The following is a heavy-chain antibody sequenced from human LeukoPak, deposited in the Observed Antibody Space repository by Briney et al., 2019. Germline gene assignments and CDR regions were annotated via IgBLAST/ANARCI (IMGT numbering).Heavy chain of an antibody. D-gene: IGHD6-19*01. CDR3: ARDIAVAGTGPDY. Sequence: GGSLRLSCAASGFTFSSYSINWVRQAPGKGREWVSSISSSSGYIFYADSVKGRFTISRDNAKNSLYLQMNSLRPEDTAVYYCARDIAVAGTGPDYWGQGTLVTVSS. CDR1: GFTFSSYS. J-gene: IGHJ4*02. V-gene: IGHV3-21*01. CDR2: ISSSSGYI.